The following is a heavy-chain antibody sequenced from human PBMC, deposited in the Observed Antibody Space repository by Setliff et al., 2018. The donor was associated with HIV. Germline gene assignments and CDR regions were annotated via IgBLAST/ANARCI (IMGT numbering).Heavy chain of an antibody. CDR1: GFSFSTSGVA. J-gene: IGHJ1*01. Sequence: SGPTLVNPTQPLTLTCTCSGFSFSTSGVAVGWIRHPPGKALEWLGIIYWNDDKRYRPSLKHRLTLSKDTSRDQVVLTMTNMDPVDTATYYCAHMYSSSWYLSPSEHFRHWGQGTLVTVSS. V-gene: IGHV2-5*01. CDR3: AHMYSSSWYLSPSEHFRH. CDR2: IYWNDDK. D-gene: IGHD6-13*01.